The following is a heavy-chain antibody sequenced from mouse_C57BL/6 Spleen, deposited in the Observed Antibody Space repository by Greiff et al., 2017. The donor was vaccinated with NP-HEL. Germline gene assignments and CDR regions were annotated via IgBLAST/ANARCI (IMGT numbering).Heavy chain of an antibody. V-gene: IGHV1-82*01. CDR3: ARSGLTTVVDY. Sequence: VQLQQSGPELVKPGASVKISCKASGYAFSSSWMNWVKQRPGKGLEWIGRIYPGDGDTNYNGKFKGKATLTADKSSSTAYMQLSSLTSEDSAVYFCARSGLTTVVDYWGQGTTLTVSS. D-gene: IGHD1-1*01. CDR1: GYAFSSSW. J-gene: IGHJ2*01. CDR2: IYPGDGDT.